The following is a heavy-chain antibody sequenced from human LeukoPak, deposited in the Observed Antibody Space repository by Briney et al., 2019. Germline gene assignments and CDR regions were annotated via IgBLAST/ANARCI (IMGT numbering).Heavy chain of an antibody. Sequence: SETLPLTCAVSGYSISSGYYWGWIRQPPGKGLEWIGSIYHSGSTYYNPSLKSRVTISVDTSKNQFSLKLSSVTAAHRAVYYCARCIVGATLFDYWGQGTLVTVSS. D-gene: IGHD1-26*01. CDR1: GYSISSGYY. V-gene: IGHV4-38-2*01. J-gene: IGHJ4*02. CDR2: IYHSGST. CDR3: ARCIVGATLFDY.